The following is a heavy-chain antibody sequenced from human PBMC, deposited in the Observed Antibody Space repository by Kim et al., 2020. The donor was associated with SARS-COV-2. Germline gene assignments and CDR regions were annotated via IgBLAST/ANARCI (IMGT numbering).Heavy chain of an antibody. Sequence: DGGSTDYAAPVKDRFTISRDESKNTLYLQMDSLKTEDTAVFYCTTWSGSSWGQGTLVTVSS. CDR3: TTWSGSS. J-gene: IGHJ5*02. V-gene: IGHV3-15*01. CDR2: DGGST. D-gene: IGHD3-10*01.